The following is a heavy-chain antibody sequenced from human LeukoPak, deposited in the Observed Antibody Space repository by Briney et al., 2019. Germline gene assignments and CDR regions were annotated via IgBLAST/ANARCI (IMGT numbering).Heavy chain of an antibody. J-gene: IGHJ4*02. CDR1: GFTFSSYG. CDR2: IWYDGSNK. CDR3: ARGSGWYGPFYFDY. Sequence: GGSLRLSCAASGFTFSSYGMHWVRQAPGKGLEWVAVIWYDGSNKYYADSVKGRFAISRDNSKNTLYLQMNSLRAEDTAVYYCARGSGWYGPFYFDYWGQGTLVTVSS. V-gene: IGHV3-33*01. D-gene: IGHD6-19*01.